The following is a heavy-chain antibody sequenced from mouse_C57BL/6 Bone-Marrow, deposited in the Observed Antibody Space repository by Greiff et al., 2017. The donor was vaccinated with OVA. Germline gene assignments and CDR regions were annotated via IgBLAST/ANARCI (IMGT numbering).Heavy chain of an antibody. CDR2: ISSGGSYT. V-gene: IGHV5-6*02. CDR3: ARHLVAY. J-gene: IGHJ3*01. CDR1: GFTFSSYG. Sequence: EVMLVESGGDLVKPGGSLKLSCAASGFTFSSYGMSWVRQTPDKRLEWVATISSGGSYTYYPDSVKGRFTISRDNAKNTLYLQMSSLKSEDTAMYYCARHLVAYWGQGTLVTVSA.